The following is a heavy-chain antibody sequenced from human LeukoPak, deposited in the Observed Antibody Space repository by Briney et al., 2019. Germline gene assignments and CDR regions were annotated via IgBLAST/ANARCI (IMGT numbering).Heavy chain of an antibody. CDR2: INPSGGST. CDR3: ARGGRPYYYDSTKPSFDP. J-gene: IGHJ5*02. Sequence: ASVKVSCKASGYTFTSYYMHWVRQAPGQGLEWMGIINPSGGSTSYAQKFQGRVTMTRDTSTSTVYMELSSLRSEDTAVYYCARGGRPYYYDSTKPSFDPWGRGTLVTVSS. V-gene: IGHV1-46*01. D-gene: IGHD3-22*01. CDR1: GYTFTSYY.